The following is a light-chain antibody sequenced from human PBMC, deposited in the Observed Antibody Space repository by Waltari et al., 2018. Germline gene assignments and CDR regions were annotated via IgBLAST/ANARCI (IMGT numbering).Light chain of an antibody. Sequence: QSVLTQPPSVSGAPGQRVTITCTGSSTNIGAGYDVHWYQQLPGTAPKLLIYGNSNRPSGVPDRFSGSKSGTSASLAITGHQAEDEADYYCQSYDSSLSGSYVFGTGTKVTVL. J-gene: IGLJ1*01. CDR1: STNIGAGYD. CDR2: GNS. V-gene: IGLV1-40*01. CDR3: QSYDSSLSGSYV.